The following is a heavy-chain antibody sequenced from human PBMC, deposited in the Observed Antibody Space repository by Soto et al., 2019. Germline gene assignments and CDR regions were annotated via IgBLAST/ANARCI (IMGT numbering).Heavy chain of an antibody. D-gene: IGHD6-19*01. CDR2: MSPSGGHT. V-gene: IGHV1-8*01. J-gene: IGHJ6*02. CDR3: ARGVEAGMDV. CDR1: GYAFTTYD. Sequence: QVQLAQSGAEVKEPGASVRVSCKASGYAFTTYDINWVRQATGQGFEWMGWMSPSGGHTDYAQKFQGRVSMTRDISITTAYRELSSLTSEDTAVYFCARGVEAGMDVWGQGTTVTVSS.